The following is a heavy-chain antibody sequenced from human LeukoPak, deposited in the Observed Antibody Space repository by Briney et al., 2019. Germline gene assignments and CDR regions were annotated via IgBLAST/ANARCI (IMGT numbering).Heavy chain of an antibody. Sequence: PSETLSLTCTVSGDSINSSDYYWAWIRQPPGEGLEWIGTTYYSGSTYYKSSLKSRLTISVDSSKNQFSLKMISVTAADTGVYYCARHGNWDPFDYWGQGALVTVSS. CDR1: GDSINSSDYY. CDR2: TYYSGST. V-gene: IGHV4-39*01. D-gene: IGHD7-27*01. CDR3: ARHGNWDPFDY. J-gene: IGHJ4*02.